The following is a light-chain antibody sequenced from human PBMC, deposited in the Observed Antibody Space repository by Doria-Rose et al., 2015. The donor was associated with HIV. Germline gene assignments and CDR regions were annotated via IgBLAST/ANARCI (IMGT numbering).Light chain of an antibody. CDR2: WAS. V-gene: IGKV4-1*01. J-gene: IGKJ3*01. Sequence: DIQVTQSPESLGMSLGERATLNCKSNQSLLYTSKNYLAWYQQKPGQPTNLLIYWASTRQSGVPARFSGSGSGTDFTLTISSLEAEDVAVYYCQQYYDTPSFGPGTTVDIK. CDR1: QSLLYTSKNY. CDR3: QQYYDTPS.